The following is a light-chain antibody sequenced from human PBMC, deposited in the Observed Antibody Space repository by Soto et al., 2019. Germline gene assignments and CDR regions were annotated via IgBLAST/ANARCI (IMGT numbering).Light chain of an antibody. CDR1: QSRGSNF. CDR3: QLYGISPH. CDR2: ASS. V-gene: IGKV3-20*01. Sequence: EIVLTQSPGTLSLSPGATATLSCKTSQSRGSNFLAWYQHKPGQAPRLLIYASSNRATGIPDRFSGSASGTDFTLTINRLEPEDFAVYYCQLYGISPHFGQGTRLEIK. J-gene: IGKJ5*01.